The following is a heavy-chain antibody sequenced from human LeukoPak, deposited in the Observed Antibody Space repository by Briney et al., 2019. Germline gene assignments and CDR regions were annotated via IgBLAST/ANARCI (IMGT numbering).Heavy chain of an antibody. CDR2: IYYSGST. D-gene: IGHD5-18*01. J-gene: IGHJ4*02. CDR1: GGSISSYH. CDR3: ARGEGYSYGN. V-gene: IGHV4-59*01. Sequence: SETLSLTCTFSGGSISSYHWSWIRQPPVKRLECIGHIYYSGSTNDNPSVNSPVTISVDTSKNQFSLKLSSVTAADTAVYYCARGEGYSYGNWGQGTLVTVSS.